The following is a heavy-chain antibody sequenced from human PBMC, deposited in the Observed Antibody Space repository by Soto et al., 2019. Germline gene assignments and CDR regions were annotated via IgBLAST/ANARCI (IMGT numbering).Heavy chain of an antibody. Sequence: QLQLQESGSGLVKPSQTLSLTCAVSGGSISSGGYSWSWIRQPPGKGLEWIGYIYHSGSTYYNPSLKSRVTISVDRSKNQFSLKLSSVTAADTAVYYCARAGDTYYYDSSSGGFDYWGQGTLVTVSS. D-gene: IGHD3-22*01. CDR2: IYHSGST. CDR1: GGSISSGGYS. J-gene: IGHJ4*02. CDR3: ARAGDTYYYDSSSGGFDY. V-gene: IGHV4-30-2*01.